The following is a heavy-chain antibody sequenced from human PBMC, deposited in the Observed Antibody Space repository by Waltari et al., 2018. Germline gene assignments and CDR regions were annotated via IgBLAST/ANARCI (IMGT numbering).Heavy chain of an antibody. J-gene: IGHJ3*02. V-gene: IGHV1-3*01. Sequence: QVQLVQSGAEVKKPGASVKVSCKASGYTFTSYAMHWVRQAPGQRLEWMGWINAGNGNTKYSQKFQGRVTITRDTSASTAYMELSSLRSEDTAVYYCAKGITGTPPGAFDIWGQGTMVTVSS. CDR2: INAGNGNT. D-gene: IGHD1-20*01. CDR1: GYTFTSYA. CDR3: AKGITGTPPGAFDI.